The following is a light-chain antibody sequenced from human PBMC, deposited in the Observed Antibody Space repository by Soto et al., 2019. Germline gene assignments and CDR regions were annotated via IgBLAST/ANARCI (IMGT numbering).Light chain of an antibody. V-gene: IGKV3-20*01. Sequence: EIVLTQSPGTLSLSPGERATLSCRASESISSNYLAWYQQKPGQAPRLLIYGTFNRAPGIPDRFSGSGSGTDFTLTISRLEPEDFAVYFCQQYGSSPYTFGQGTKLEI. J-gene: IGKJ2*01. CDR3: QQYGSSPYT. CDR1: ESISSNY. CDR2: GTF.